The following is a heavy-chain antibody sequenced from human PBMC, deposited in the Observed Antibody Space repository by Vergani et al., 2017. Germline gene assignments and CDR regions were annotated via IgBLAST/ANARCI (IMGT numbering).Heavy chain of an antibody. D-gene: IGHD3-9*01. J-gene: IGHJ5*02. CDR1: GFTFTSSA. CDR3: AAQAPHYDILTGYYRWFDP. Sequence: QMQLVQSGPEVKKPGTSMKVSCKASGFTFTSSAMQWVRQARGQRLEWIGWIVVGSGTTNYAQKFQERVTITRDMSTSTAYMELSSLRSEDTAVYYCAAQAPHYDILTGYYRWFDPWGQGTLVTVSS. V-gene: IGHV1-58*02. CDR2: IVVGSGTT.